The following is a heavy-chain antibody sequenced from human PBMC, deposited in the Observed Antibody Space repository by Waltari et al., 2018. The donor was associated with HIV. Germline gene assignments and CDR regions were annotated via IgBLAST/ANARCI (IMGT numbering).Heavy chain of an antibody. CDR1: GFTLSSYS. CDR2: ISSSSSYI. V-gene: IGHV3-21*01. CDR3: ARVNHYYGMDV. Sequence: EVQLVESGGGLVKPGGSLRISCAASGFTLSSYSMNWVRQAPGKGLEWVSSISSSSSYIDYADSVKGRFTISRDNAKNSLYLQMNSLSAEDTAVYYCARVNHYYGMDVWGQGTTVTVSS. J-gene: IGHJ6*02.